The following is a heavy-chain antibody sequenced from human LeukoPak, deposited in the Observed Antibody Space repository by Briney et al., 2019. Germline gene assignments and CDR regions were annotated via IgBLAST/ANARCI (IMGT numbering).Heavy chain of an antibody. J-gene: IGHJ4*02. Sequence: GGSLRLSCAASGFGVSVNYMSWVRQAPGKGLEWVSVLYASGTTKYADSVKGRFTISRDTSDNTLNLQMNGLGAEDSAVYYCAAKGNGYTGIYVFAHWGQGTLVTVSA. V-gene: IGHV3-66*01. D-gene: IGHD1-26*01. CDR1: GFGVSVNY. CDR2: LYASGTT. CDR3: AAKGNGYTGIYVFAH.